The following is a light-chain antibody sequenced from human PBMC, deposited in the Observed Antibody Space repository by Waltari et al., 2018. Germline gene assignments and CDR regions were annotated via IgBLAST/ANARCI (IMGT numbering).Light chain of an antibody. Sequence: IVLTQSPATLSLSPGESATLSCRARQSVSSYLAWYQQKPGQAPRLLIYDASNRATGIPARFSGSGSGTDFTLTISSLEPEDFAVYYCLQRNSWPLTFGGGTKVEIK. CDR3: LQRNSWPLT. CDR2: DAS. J-gene: IGKJ4*01. V-gene: IGKV3-11*01. CDR1: QSVSSY.